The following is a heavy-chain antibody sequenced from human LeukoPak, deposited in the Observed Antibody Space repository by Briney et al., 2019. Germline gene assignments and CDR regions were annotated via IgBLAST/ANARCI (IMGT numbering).Heavy chain of an antibody. CDR3: AHRASSSFDY. D-gene: IGHD6-13*01. CDR1: GLSLTTSGVA. Sequence: ESGPTLVKPTQTLTLTCTFSGLSLTTSGVAVGWIRQPPGKALEWLALIYGNDDKRYSPSLKSRLTISKDTSLNQVVLIMTSLDPVDTATYYCAHRASSSFDYWGQGTLVTVSS. V-gene: IGHV2-5*01. CDR2: IYGNDDK. J-gene: IGHJ4*02.